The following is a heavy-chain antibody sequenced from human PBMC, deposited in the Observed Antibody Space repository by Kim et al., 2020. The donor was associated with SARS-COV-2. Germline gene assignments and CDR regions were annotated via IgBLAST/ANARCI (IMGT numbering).Heavy chain of an antibody. CDR3: AKEAVEQQLSPLCY. V-gene: IGHV3-23*01. Sequence: GGSLRLSCAASGFTFSNYAMGWVRQAPGKGLEWVAAISGSGGSTYYADSVKGRFTISRDNSKNTLYLHMNSLRAEDTAMYYCAKEAVEQQLSPLCYWGQGTLGTVSS. CDR2: ISGSGGST. J-gene: IGHJ4*02. D-gene: IGHD6-13*01. CDR1: GFTFSNYA.